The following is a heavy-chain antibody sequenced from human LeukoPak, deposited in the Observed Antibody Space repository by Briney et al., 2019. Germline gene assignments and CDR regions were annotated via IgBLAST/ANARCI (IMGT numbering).Heavy chain of an antibody. V-gene: IGHV4-59*01. CDR3: AREIWFGELYFDL. Sequence: PSETLPLTCTVSGGSISSYYWSWIRQPPGKGLEWIGYIYYSGSTNYNPSLKSRVTISVDTSKNQFSLKLSSVTAADTAVYYCAREIWFGELYFDLWGRGTLVTVSS. CDR2: IYYSGST. CDR1: GGSISSYY. J-gene: IGHJ2*01. D-gene: IGHD3-10*01.